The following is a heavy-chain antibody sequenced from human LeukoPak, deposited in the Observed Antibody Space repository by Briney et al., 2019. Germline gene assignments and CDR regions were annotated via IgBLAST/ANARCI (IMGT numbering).Heavy chain of an antibody. Sequence: PSETLSLTCTVSVGSISSYYWSLIRQPAGKGLEWIGRIYTSGSTNYNPSLKSRVTTSVDTSKNQFSLKLSSVTAADTAVYYCARVDIVATIAYWGQGTLVTVSS. V-gene: IGHV4-4*07. J-gene: IGHJ4*02. D-gene: IGHD5-12*01. CDR2: IYTSGST. CDR3: ARVDIVATIAY. CDR1: VGSISSYY.